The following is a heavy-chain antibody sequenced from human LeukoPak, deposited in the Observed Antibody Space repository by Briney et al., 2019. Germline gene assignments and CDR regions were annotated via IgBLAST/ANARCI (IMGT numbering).Heavy chain of an antibody. V-gene: IGHV3-30-3*01. D-gene: IGHD1-26*01. Sequence: GGSLRLSCAASGFTFSSYAMHWVRQAPGKGLEWVAVISYDGSNKYYADSVKGRFTISRDNSKNTLYLQMNSLRAEDTAVYYCARDVGGSYFGRPDYWGQGTLVTVSS. CDR2: ISYDGSNK. J-gene: IGHJ4*02. CDR1: GFTFSSYA. CDR3: ARDVGGSYFGRPDY.